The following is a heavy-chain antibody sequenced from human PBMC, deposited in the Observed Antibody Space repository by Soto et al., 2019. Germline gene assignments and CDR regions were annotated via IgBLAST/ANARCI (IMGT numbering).Heavy chain of an antibody. J-gene: IGHJ6*02. CDR1: GFTFSSYA. CDR3: AKDIMSGWELPRAKDV. D-gene: IGHD1-26*01. V-gene: IGHV3-23*01. CDR2: ISGSGGST. Sequence: EAQLLESGGGLVQPGGSLRLSCAASGFTFSSYAMSWVRQAPGKGLEWVSAISGSGGSTYYADSVKGRFTISRDNSKNTLYLQMNSLRAEDTAVYYCAKDIMSGWELPRAKDVWGQGTTVTVSS.